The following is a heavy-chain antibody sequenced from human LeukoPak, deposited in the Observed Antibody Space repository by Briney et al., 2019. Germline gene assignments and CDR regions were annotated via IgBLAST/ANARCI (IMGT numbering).Heavy chain of an antibody. CDR3: ARGITDYDILTGLVQL. CDR2: INHSGST. D-gene: IGHD3-9*01. CDR1: GGSFSGYY. V-gene: IGHV4-34*01. Sequence: PSETLSLTCAVYGGSFSGYYWSWIGQPPGKGLEWIGEINHSGSTNYNPSLKSRVTISVDTSKNQFSLKLSSVTAADTAVYYCARGITDYDILTGLVQLWGQGTLVTVSS. J-gene: IGHJ4*02.